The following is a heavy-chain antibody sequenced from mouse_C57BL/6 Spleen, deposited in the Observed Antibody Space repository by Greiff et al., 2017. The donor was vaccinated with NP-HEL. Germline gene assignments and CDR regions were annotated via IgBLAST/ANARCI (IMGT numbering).Heavy chain of an antibody. D-gene: IGHD1-1*01. V-gene: IGHV1-15*01. CDR2: IDPETGGT. CDR1: GYTFTDYE. CDR3: TRRRVYGSSFGY. Sequence: QVQLQQSGAELVRPGASVTLSCKASGYTFTDYEMHWVKQTPVHGLEWIGAIDPETGGTDYNQKFKGKAILTADKSSSTAYMELRSLTSEDSAVYYCTRRRVYGSSFGYWGQGTTLTVSS. J-gene: IGHJ2*01.